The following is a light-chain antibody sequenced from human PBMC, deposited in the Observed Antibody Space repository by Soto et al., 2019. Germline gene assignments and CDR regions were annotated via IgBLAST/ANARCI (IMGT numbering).Light chain of an antibody. V-gene: IGLV2-23*01. CDR1: SGYVGTYSL. J-gene: IGLJ1*01. Sequence: ALAQPASVSWSPGQSVTISCTGASGYVGTYSLVSWYQQHPGKAPKVVIYEGHKRPSGVPDRFSGSTSVNTASLTISGLQTDDEADYYCCLYVGATTYVFGTGTKVTVL. CDR3: CLYVGATTYV. CDR2: EGH.